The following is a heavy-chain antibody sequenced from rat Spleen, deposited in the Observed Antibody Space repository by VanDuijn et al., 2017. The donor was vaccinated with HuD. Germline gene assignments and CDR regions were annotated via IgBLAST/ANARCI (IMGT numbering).Heavy chain of an antibody. CDR1: GFTFSNFD. CDR2: ISYDGSST. CDR3: TSGGDGSLYYEGIMDA. Sequence: EVQLVESGGGLLQPGRSLKLSCVASGFTFSNFDMAWVRQAPTKGLEWVATISYDGSSTYYRDSVKGRFTISRDNAKSSLYLQMDSLRSEDTATYYCTSGGDGSLYYEGIMDAWSQGASVTVSS. V-gene: IGHV5-20*01. D-gene: IGHD1-12*02. J-gene: IGHJ4*01.